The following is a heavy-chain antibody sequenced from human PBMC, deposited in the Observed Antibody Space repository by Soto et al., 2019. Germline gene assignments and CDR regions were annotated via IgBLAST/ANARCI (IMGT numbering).Heavy chain of an antibody. CDR2: INHSGST. CDR3: ARGPTIAVAGRGGKFDY. CDR1: GGSFSGYY. V-gene: IGHV4-34*01. J-gene: IGHJ4*02. D-gene: IGHD6-19*01. Sequence: PXXTLSLTFAVYGGSFSGYYWRWIPQPPGKGLEWIGEINHSGSTNYNPSLKSRVTISVDTSKNQFSLKLSSVTAAETAVYYCARGPTIAVAGRGGKFDYWGQGTLVTVSS.